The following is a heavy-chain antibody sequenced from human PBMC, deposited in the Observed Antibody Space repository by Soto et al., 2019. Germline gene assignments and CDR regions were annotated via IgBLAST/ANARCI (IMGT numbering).Heavy chain of an antibody. D-gene: IGHD5-12*01. CDR2: IYYTGST. J-gene: IGHJ5*02. CDR1: GGSISSSSYY. Sequence: SETLSLTCTVSGGSISSSSYYWGWIRQSPGKGLEWIGNIYYTGSTYYNPSLKSRVTISVDTSKNQFSLKLNSVTAADTAVYYCGRLGRDGYITGPWGPGTLVTVSS. CDR3: GRLGRDGYITGP. V-gene: IGHV4-39*01.